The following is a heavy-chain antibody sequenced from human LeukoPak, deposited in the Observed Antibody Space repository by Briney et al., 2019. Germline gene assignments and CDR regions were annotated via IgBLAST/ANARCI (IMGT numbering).Heavy chain of an antibody. D-gene: IGHD6-13*01. CDR1: GFTFSSYA. CDR2: ISYDGSNK. V-gene: IGHV3-30-3*01. Sequence: GGSLRLSCAASGFTFSSYAMHWVRQAPGKGLEWVAFISYDGSNKYYADSVQGRITISRDNSKNTLYLQMNSLRAEDTAVYYCARDRGSSSWYYFDYWGQGALVSVSS. J-gene: IGHJ4*02. CDR3: ARDRGSSSWYYFDY.